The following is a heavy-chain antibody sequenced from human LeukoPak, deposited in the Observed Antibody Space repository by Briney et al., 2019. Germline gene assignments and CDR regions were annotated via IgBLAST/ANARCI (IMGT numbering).Heavy chain of an antibody. CDR3: ARERIQAPYYYMDV. CDR2: IYHSGST. CDR1: GGSISSSSYY. V-gene: IGHV4-39*07. Sequence: SETLSLTCTVSGGSISSSSYYWGWIRQPPGKGLEWIGNIYHSGSTYYNPSLKSRVTISLDTSKHQFSLKLSSVTAADTAVYYCARERIQAPYYYMDVWGKGTTVTVSS. J-gene: IGHJ6*03. D-gene: IGHD5-18*01.